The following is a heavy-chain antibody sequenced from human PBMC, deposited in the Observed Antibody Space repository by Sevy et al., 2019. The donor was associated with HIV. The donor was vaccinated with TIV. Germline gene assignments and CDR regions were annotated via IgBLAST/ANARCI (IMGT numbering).Heavy chain of an antibody. CDR1: GFTVNSNY. CDR3: ARGKSGYGYALNY. D-gene: IGHD5-18*01. CDR2: IHSDDTT. Sequence: GGSLRLSCAASGFTVNSNYMNWVRQAPGKGLEGVSVIHSDDTTYHADSVKDRLTISRDNFKNTLYLHMSSLRAEDTAVYYCARGKSGYGYALNYWGQGTLVTVSS. V-gene: IGHV3-66*01. J-gene: IGHJ4*02.